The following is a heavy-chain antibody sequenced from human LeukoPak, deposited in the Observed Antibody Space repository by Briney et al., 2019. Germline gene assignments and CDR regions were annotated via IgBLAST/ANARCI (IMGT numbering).Heavy chain of an antibody. V-gene: IGHV4-39*07. CDR1: GGSISSSSYY. J-gene: IGHJ3*02. D-gene: IGHD5-18*01. Sequence: PSETLSLTCTVSGGSISSSSYYWGWIRQPPGKRLEWIGSIYYSGSTYYNPSLKSRVTISVDTSKNQFSLKLSSVTAADTAVYYCARDQDTAKAFDIWGQGTMVTVSS. CDR3: ARDQDTAKAFDI. CDR2: IYYSGST.